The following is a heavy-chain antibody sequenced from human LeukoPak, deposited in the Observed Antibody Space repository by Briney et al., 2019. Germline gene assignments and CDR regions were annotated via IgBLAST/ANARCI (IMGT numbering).Heavy chain of an antibody. CDR3: ARDLGFWSGPDY. D-gene: IGHD3-3*01. V-gene: IGHV4-4*07. CDR1: GGSISSYY. J-gene: IGHJ4*02. CDR2: IYSRGST. Sequence: SETLSLTCTVSGGSISSYYWSWIRQPAGKGLQWIGRIYSRGSTNYNPSLQSRVTMSVDTSKNQFSLRLSSVTAADTAVYYGARDLGFWSGPDYRGQGTLVTVSS.